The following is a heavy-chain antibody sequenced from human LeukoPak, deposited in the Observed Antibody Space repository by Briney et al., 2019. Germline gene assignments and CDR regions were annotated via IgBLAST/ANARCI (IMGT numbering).Heavy chain of an antibody. CDR3: ATHSGDCSGGSCSTFDY. CDR2: INPNSGGT. CDR1: GYTFTGYY. Sequence: GASVKVSCKASGYTFTGYYMHWVRQAPGQGLEWMGWINPNSGGTNYAQKFQGRVTMTRDTSISTAYMELSRLRSDDTAVYYCATHSGDCSGGSCSTFDYWGQGTLVTVSS. D-gene: IGHD2-15*01. V-gene: IGHV1-2*02. J-gene: IGHJ4*02.